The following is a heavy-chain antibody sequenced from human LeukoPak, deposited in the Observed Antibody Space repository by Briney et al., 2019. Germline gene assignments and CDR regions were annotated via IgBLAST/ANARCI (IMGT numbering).Heavy chain of an antibody. Sequence: GGSLRLSCAASGFTFSSYWMSWVRQAPGKGLEWVGFIRSKAYGGTTEYAASVKGRFTISRDDSKSIAYLQMNSLKTEDTAVYYCTRGLDPLYCSGGSCCSTLDYWGQGTLVTVSS. CDR1: GFTFSSYW. V-gene: IGHV3-49*04. CDR3: TRGLDPLYCSGGSCCSTLDY. CDR2: IRSKAYGGTT. J-gene: IGHJ4*02. D-gene: IGHD2-15*01.